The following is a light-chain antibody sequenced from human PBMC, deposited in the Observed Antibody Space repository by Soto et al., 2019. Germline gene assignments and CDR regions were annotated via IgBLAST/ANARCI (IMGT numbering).Light chain of an antibody. CDR3: LQPLKSLT. J-gene: IGKJ1*01. CDR2: LGS. CDR1: QSLLHSNGYNY. V-gene: IGKV2-28*01. Sequence: DIVMTQSPLSLPVAPGEPASISCRSSQSLLHSNGYNYLDWYLQKPGQSPQLLIYLGSNRASGVPGKFRGRWLRNDFTTKISRVGGCGFWVFLLLQPLKSLTVGQGAKVDIK.